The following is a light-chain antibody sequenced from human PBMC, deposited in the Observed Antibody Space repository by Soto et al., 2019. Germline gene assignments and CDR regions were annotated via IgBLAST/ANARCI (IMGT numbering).Light chain of an antibody. CDR1: QSISSW. V-gene: IGKV1-5*03. J-gene: IGKJ4*01. Sequence: DIQMTQSPSTLSASVGDRVTITCRASQSISSWLAWYQQKPGKAPKLLIYKASSLESGVPSRFSGSGSGTAFTLTISSLQPDDFATYYCQQYNSYPLTFGGGNKVEIK. CDR2: KAS. CDR3: QQYNSYPLT.